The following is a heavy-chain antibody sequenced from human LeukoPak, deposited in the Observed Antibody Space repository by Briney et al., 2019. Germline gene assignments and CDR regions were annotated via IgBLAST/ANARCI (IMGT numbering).Heavy chain of an antibody. Sequence: QPGGSLRLSCAASGFTFSSYGMHWVRQAPGKGLEWVAVIWYDGSNKYYADSVKGRFTISRDNSKNTLYLQMNSLIVEDTAVYYCARDKRVPAAIPDYWGQGTLVTVSS. D-gene: IGHD2-2*01. V-gene: IGHV3-33*01. J-gene: IGHJ4*02. CDR1: GFTFSSYG. CDR3: ARDKRVPAAIPDY. CDR2: IWYDGSNK.